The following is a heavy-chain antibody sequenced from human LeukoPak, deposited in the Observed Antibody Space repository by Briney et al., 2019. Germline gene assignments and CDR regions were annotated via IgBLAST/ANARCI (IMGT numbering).Heavy chain of an antibody. D-gene: IGHD3-22*01. J-gene: IGHJ4*02. Sequence: GGSLRLSCAASGFTFSSYGMHWVRQAPGKGLEWVAVIWYDGSNKYYADSVKGRFTISRDNSKNTLYLQMNSLRAEDTAVYYCARAYYYDSSGYFYWGQGTLVTVSS. CDR1: GFTFSSYG. CDR2: IWYDGSNK. V-gene: IGHV3-33*01. CDR3: ARAYYYDSSGYFY.